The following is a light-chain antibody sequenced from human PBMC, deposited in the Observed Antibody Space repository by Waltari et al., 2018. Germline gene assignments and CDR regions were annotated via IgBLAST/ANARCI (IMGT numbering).Light chain of an antibody. CDR2: DAS. CDR1: QSVTSSS. CDR3: HQYGSSPRT. Sequence: EIVLTQFPGTLSLSPGERATPSCGASQSVTSSSLAWYQQKPGQAPRLLMYDASNGAAGIPDRFSGSGSGTDFTLIISRLEPEDFAVYYCHQYGSSPRTFGQGTKVEIK. J-gene: IGKJ1*01. V-gene: IGKV3-20*01.